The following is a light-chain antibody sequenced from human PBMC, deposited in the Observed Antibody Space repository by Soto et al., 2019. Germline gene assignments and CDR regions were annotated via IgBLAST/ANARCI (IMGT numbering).Light chain of an antibody. Sequence: EIVLTQSPATLSLSPGERATLSCRASQSVSSSYLAWYQQKPGQAPRLLIYGASSRATGIPDRFSGSGSGTDFTLTISRLEPEDFAVYYCQQYGSSLVFGPGTKVDIK. V-gene: IGKV3-20*01. J-gene: IGKJ3*01. CDR2: GAS. CDR3: QQYGSSLV. CDR1: QSVSSSY.